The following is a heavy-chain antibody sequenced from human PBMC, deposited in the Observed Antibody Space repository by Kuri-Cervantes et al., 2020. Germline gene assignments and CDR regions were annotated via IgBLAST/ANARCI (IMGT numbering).Heavy chain of an antibody. V-gene: IGHV3-21*01. CDR1: GFTFSSYS. Sequence: GESLKISCAASGFTFSSYSMNWVRQAPGKGLEWVSSISSSSYIYYADSVKGRFTISRDNSKNTLYLQMNSLRAEDTAVYYCARTKYNWNYGYMDVWGKGTTVTVSS. D-gene: IGHD1-7*01. J-gene: IGHJ6*03. CDR3: ARTKYNWNYGYMDV. CDR2: ISSSSYI.